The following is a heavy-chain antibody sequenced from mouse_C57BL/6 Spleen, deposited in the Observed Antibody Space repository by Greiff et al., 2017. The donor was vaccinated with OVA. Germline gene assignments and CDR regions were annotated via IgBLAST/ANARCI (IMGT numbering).Heavy chain of an antibody. Sequence: VQLKESGAELVRPGTSVKMSCKASGYTFTNYWIGWAKQRPGHGLEWIGDIYPGGGYTNYNEKFKGKATLTADKSSSTAYMQFSSLTSEDSAIYYCARGEREAWFAYWGQGTLVTVSA. CDR1: GYTFTNYW. V-gene: IGHV1-63*01. CDR3: ARGEREAWFAY. CDR2: IYPGGGYT. J-gene: IGHJ3*01.